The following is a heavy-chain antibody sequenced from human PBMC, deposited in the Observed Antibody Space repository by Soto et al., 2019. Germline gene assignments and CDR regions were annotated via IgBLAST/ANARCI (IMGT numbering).Heavy chain of an antibody. V-gene: IGHV3-30*18. CDR1: GYTFRNYG. Sequence: QVQLVESGGGVVRPGRSLRLTCAASGYTFRNYGMHWVRQAPGKGLEWVAVISHDGSDKYYADSMKGRFIISRDNSENTLFLNMNSLKPDDTPVYYCAKENQHLVHDYWGQGTLVTVSS. D-gene: IGHD6-13*01. CDR3: AKENQHLVHDY. CDR2: ISHDGSDK. J-gene: IGHJ4*02.